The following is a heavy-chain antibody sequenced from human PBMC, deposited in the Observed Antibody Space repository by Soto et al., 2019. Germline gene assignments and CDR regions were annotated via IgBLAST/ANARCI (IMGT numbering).Heavy chain of an antibody. J-gene: IGHJ4*02. CDR2: IHYNGNT. D-gene: IGHD5-18*01. CDR3: ARHDGYSYGYSFDY. CDR1: GDSISSYS. V-gene: IGHV4-59*08. Sequence: PSETLSLTCTVSGDSISSYSWSWIRQPPGKGLEWIGNIHYNGNTKYSPSLKSRVTISVDTSKNQFSLKLSSVTAADTAVYYCARHDGYSYGYSFDYWGQGTLVTVSS.